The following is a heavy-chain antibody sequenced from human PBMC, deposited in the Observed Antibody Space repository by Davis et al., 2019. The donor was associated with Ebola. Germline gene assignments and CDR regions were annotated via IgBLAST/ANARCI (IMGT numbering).Heavy chain of an antibody. Sequence: GESLKISCAASGFTFSTYWMHWVRQAPGKGLEWVSYISSSGSTIYYADSVKGRFTISRDNAKNSLYLQMNSLRAEDTAVYYCASTPIVGAIDYWGQGTLVTVSS. V-gene: IGHV3-48*03. D-gene: IGHD1-26*01. CDR3: ASTPIVGAIDY. CDR2: ISSSGSTI. CDR1: GFTFSTYW. J-gene: IGHJ4*02.